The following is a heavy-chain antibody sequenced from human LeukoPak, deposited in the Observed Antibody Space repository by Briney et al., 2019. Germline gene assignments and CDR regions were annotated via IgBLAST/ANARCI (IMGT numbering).Heavy chain of an antibody. CDR2: IYPGDSDT. D-gene: IGHD3-22*01. CDR1: GYSFTSYW. Sequence: GESLKISCKGSGYSFTSYWIGWVRQMPGKGLEWMGIIYPGDSDTRYSPSFQGQVTISADKSISTAYLQWSSLKASDTAMYYCARVGYSYGDYYDSSGYYLGYWGQGTLVTVSS. J-gene: IGHJ4*02. CDR3: ARVGYSYGDYYDSSGYYLGY. V-gene: IGHV5-51*01.